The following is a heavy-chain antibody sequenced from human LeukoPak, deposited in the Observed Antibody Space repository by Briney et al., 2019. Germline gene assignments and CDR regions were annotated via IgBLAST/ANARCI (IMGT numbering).Heavy chain of an antibody. Sequence: SVKVSCKASGGTFSSYAISWVRQAPGQGLEWMGGIIPIFGTANYAQKFQGRVTITTDESTSTAYMELSTLRSEDTAVYYCENGYKKTTRDAFDIWGQGTMVTVSS. CDR2: IIPIFGTA. CDR1: GGTFSSYA. J-gene: IGHJ3*02. CDR3: ENGYKKTTRDAFDI. D-gene: IGHD5-18*01. V-gene: IGHV1-69*05.